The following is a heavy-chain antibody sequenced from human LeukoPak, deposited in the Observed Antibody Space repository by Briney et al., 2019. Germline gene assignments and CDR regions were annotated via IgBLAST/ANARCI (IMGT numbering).Heavy chain of an antibody. J-gene: IGHJ6*03. CDR1: GYSISSGYY. CDR2: IYHSGST. V-gene: IGHV4-38-2*02. CDR3: ARGLREFGCYYYHMDV. D-gene: IGHD3-10*01. Sequence: PSETLSLTCTVSGYSISSGYYWGWIRQPPGKGLEWIGSIYHSGSTYYNPSLKSRVTISVDTSKNQFSLKLRSVTAADTAVYYCARGLREFGCYYYHMDVWDIGTTVTVSS.